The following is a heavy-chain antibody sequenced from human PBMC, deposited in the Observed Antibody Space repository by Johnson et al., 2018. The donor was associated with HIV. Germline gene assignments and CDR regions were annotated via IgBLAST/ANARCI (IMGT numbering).Heavy chain of an antibody. CDR2: IYSSGST. CDR1: GFAFSSYA. V-gene: IGHV3-23*05. CDR3: AKSYSSSWYTDAFDI. D-gene: IGHD6-13*01. J-gene: IGHJ3*02. Sequence: VQLVESGGGLVEPGGSLRLSCAASGFAFSSYAMTWVRQAPGKGLEWVSVIYSSGSTFYVDSVKGRFTISRDNSKNTLYLQMNSLRAEDTAVYYCAKSYSSSWYTDAFDIWGQGTMVTVSS.